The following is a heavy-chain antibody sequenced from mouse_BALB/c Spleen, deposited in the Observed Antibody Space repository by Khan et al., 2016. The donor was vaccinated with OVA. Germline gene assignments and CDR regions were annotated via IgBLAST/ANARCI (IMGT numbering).Heavy chain of an antibody. J-gene: IGHJ2*01. CDR1: GYIFTSYW. Sequence: QVQLKQSGAELLRPGTSVRLSCKTSGYIFTSYWIHWVKQRSGQGLEWIARIYPGTDNTYYNEKFKDKATLTADKSSSTAYLQLSSLKSEDSAVFFCAREEALYYFDYWGQGTTLTVSS. V-gene: IGHV1-76*01. D-gene: IGHD3-2*02. CDR3: AREEALYYFDY. CDR2: IYPGTDNT.